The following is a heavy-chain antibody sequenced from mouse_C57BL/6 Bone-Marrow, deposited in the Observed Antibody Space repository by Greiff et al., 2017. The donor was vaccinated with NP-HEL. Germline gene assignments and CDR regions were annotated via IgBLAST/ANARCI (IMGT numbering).Heavy chain of an antibody. D-gene: IGHD1-1*01. CDR2: IYPSDSET. CDR1: GYTFTSYW. Sequence: QVQLQQPGAELVRPGSSVKLSCKASGYTFTSYWMDWVKQRPGQGLEWIGNIYPSDSETHYNQKFKDKATLTVYKSSSTAYMQLSSLTSEDSAVYYCAFYYYGGDYWGQGTTLTVSS. CDR3: AFYYYGGDY. V-gene: IGHV1-61*01. J-gene: IGHJ2*01.